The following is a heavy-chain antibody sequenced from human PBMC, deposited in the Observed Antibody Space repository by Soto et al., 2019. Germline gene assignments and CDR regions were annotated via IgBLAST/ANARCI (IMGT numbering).Heavy chain of an antibody. J-gene: IGHJ5*02. Sequence: GGSLRLSCAASGLNFSSYSMNWVRQAPGKGLEWVSYISSSSSTIYYADSVKGRFTISRDNAKNSLYLQMNSLRAEDTAVYYCARGLGLYCGGDCPIWFDPWGQGTLVTVSS. CDR3: ARGLGLYCGGDCPIWFDP. CDR1: GLNFSSYS. CDR2: ISSSSSTI. V-gene: IGHV3-48*01. D-gene: IGHD2-21*02.